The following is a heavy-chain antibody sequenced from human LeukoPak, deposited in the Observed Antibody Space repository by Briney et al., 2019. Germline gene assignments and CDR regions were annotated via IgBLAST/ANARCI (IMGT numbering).Heavy chain of an antibody. CDR1: GFTFRNYG. J-gene: IGHJ4*02. CDR3: ARGLMTPNTYCDL. D-gene: IGHD2-8*01. Sequence: PGGSLRLSCAPSGFTFRNYGMHWVRQAPGKGLEWVSGLWYDGRNKAYADSVKGRFTISRDNSESMLYLQMNSLRDEDTAVYYCARGLMTPNTYCDLWGQGTLVTVSS. V-gene: IGHV3-33*01. CDR2: LWYDGRNK.